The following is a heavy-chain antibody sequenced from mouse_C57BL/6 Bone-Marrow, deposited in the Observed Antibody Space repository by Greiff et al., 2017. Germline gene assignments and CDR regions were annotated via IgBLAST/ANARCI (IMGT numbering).Heavy chain of an antibody. CDR1: GFTFSDYY. CDR2: INYDGSST. D-gene: IGHD1-1*01. V-gene: IGHV5-16*01. J-gene: IGHJ2*01. CDR3: AREGNGSSSYFDY. Sequence: EVHLVESEGGLVQPGSSMKLSCTASGFTFSDYYMAWVRQVPEKGLEWVANINYDGSSTYYLDSLKSRFIISRDNAKNILYLQMSSLKSEDTATYYCAREGNGSSSYFDYWGQGTTLTVSS.